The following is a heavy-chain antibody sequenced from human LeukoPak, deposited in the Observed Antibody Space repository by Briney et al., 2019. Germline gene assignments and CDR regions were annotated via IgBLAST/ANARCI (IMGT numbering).Heavy chain of an antibody. J-gene: IGHJ5*01. CDR1: GGSIGTSAYY. CDR3: AGGRYSYGWNDS. CDR2: ISDSGST. D-gene: IGHD3-16*02. Sequence: PSETLSLTCTVSGGSIGTSAYYWNWIRQHPGKGLEWIGFISDSGSTLYNPSLKSRVTISSDTSKNQFSLKLTSVTAADMAVYYCAGGRYSYGWNDSWGQGTLVTVSS. V-gene: IGHV4-31*03.